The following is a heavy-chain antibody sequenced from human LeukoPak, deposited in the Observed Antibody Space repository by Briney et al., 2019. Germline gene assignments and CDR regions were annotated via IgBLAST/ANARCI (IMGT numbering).Heavy chain of an antibody. CDR2: IYYSGNT. CDR1: GGSISSSSYY. CDR3: ARHGSTDYFDY. V-gene: IGHV4-39*01. D-gene: IGHD2-2*03. Sequence: PSETLSLTCSVSGGSISSSSYYWGWIRQPPGKGLEWIGSIYYSGNTYNNPSLKSRVTISVDTSKNQLSLKLTSVTAADTAVYYCARHGSTDYFDYWGQGTLVTVSS. J-gene: IGHJ4*02.